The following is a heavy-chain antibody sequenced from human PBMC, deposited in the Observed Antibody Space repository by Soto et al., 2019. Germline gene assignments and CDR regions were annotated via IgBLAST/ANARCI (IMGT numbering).Heavy chain of an antibody. CDR3: ARSVGLRHAMDV. J-gene: IGHJ6*02. CDR2: ISVYTGYT. Sequence: ASVKVSCKASGYTFTGYYMHWVRQAPGQGLEWMGWISVYTGYTYYAQKLQGRVTMTTDTSTSIAYMELRSLRSDDTAVYYCARSVGLRHAMDVWGQGTTVTVSS. CDR1: GYTFTGYY. V-gene: IGHV1-18*04. D-gene: IGHD4-17*01.